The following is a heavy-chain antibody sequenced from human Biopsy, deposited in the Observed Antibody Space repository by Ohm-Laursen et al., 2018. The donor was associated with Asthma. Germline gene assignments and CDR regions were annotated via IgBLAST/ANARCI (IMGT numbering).Heavy chain of an antibody. J-gene: IGHJ5*02. CDR2: INPNSGGT. D-gene: IGHD6-13*01. CDR3: AGGQKSAGDRWFDP. CDR1: GYTFIGCH. V-gene: IGHV1-2*06. Sequence: ASVKVSCKTSGYTFIGCHIHWMRQAPGQGLEWMGRINPNSGGTNYAQKFQGRVTMTRDTSISTAYMEVSRLRSDDTAVYYCAGGQKSAGDRWFDPWGQGTLVTVSS.